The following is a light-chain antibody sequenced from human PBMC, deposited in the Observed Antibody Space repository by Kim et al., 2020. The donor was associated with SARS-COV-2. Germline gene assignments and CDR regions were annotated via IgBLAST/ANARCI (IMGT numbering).Light chain of an antibody. CDR3: KLSHSTPWLT. CDR2: AAS. V-gene: IGKV1-39*01. J-gene: IGKJ4*01. CDR1: QSIGTR. Sequence: DIQMTQSPSSLAASVGDRVTIACRASQSIGTRLNWYQQRPGKAPKLLIYAASTLQSGVPSRFSGTGSGTDFTLTISSLQPEDFATYYCKLSHSTPWLTFGGETQVDIK.